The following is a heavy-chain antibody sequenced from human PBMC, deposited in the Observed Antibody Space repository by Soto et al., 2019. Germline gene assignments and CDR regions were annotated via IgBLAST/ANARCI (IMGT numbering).Heavy chain of an antibody. J-gene: IGHJ5*02. CDR2: IYYSGST. Sequence: SETLSLTCTVSGGSISSSSYYWGWIRQPPGKGLEWIGSIYYSGSTYYNPSLKSRVTISVDTSKNQFSLKLSSVTAADTAVYYCASDVLGWGSSSWYRMNWFDPWGQGTLVTVSS. CDR3: ASDVLGWGSSSWYRMNWFDP. D-gene: IGHD6-13*01. CDR1: GGSISSSSYY. V-gene: IGHV4-39*01.